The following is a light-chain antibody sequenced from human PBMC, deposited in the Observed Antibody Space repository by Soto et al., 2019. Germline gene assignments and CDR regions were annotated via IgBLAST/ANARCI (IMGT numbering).Light chain of an antibody. Sequence: DIQMTHSPSAMSASVGDRITITCRASQDIRNYLAWFQQRPGNVPKRLIFSASTLQTGVPSRFSGSGSGTEFTLTISSLQLEDFATYYCQQLRTFPQTFGQGAKVDIK. J-gene: IGKJ1*01. CDR2: SAS. CDR1: QDIRNY. V-gene: IGKV1-17*03. CDR3: QQLRTFPQT.